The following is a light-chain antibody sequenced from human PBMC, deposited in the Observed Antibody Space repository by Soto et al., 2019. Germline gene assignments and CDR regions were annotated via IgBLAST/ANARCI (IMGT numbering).Light chain of an antibody. CDR1: SSDVGGYNL. V-gene: IGLV2-23*03. CDR3: CSCAGHSTFV. CDR2: DGN. J-gene: IGLJ1*01. Sequence: QSALTQPASVSGSPGQSITISCTGTSSDVGGYNLVSWYQQHPGKAPKVVIYDGNKRPSGISYRFSASKSGNTASLTISGLRTEDEADYYCCSCAGHSTFVFGSGTKVTVL.